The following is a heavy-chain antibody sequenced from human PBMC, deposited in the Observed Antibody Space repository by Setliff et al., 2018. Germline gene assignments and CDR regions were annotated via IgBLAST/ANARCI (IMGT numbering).Heavy chain of an antibody. J-gene: IGHJ5*01. V-gene: IGHV4-59*08. CDR2: IYYNS. D-gene: IGHD3-3*01. Sequence: PSETLSLTCIVSGGSINSYYWNWIRQPPGKGLEWIGYIYYNSSLRSRVSISTDTSKNEFSLRLSSVTAADTAVYYCVKPTWAGEVSSPFAFWFESWGQGTLVTVSS. CDR1: GGSINSYY. CDR3: VKPTWAGEVSSPFAFWFES.